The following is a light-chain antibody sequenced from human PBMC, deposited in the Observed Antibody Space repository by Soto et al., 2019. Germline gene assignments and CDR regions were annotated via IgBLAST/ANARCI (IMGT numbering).Light chain of an antibody. CDR1: RSVSNS. J-gene: IGKJ4*01. V-gene: IGKV3-11*01. Sequence: EIVLTQSPATLSLSPGERATLSCRASRSVSNSLAWYQHKPGQAPRLLIYDASTRATAIPARFTGSGSGTDFTLTISSLEPEDFAAYYCQQRNSWPLTFGGGTKVDIK. CDR3: QQRNSWPLT. CDR2: DAS.